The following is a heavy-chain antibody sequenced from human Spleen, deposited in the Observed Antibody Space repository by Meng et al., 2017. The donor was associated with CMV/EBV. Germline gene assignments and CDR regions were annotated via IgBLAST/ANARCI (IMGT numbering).Heavy chain of an antibody. J-gene: IGHJ4*02. D-gene: IGHD3-16*01. CDR1: GFTFSSYR. CDR3: AKEMGSYGMEFLIPFDY. Sequence: GESLKISCAASGFTFSSYRMNWVRQAPGKGLEWVSSIGSSSDYIYYADSVKGRFTISRDNSKNTLYLQMNSLRAEDTAVYYCAKEMGSYGMEFLIPFDYWGQGSLVTVSS. V-gene: IGHV3-21*04. CDR2: IGSSSDYI.